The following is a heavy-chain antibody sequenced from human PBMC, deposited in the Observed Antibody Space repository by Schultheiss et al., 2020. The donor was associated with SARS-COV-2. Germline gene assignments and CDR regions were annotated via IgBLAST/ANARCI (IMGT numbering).Heavy chain of an antibody. CDR2: IYTSGST. CDR3: ARNGYYDSIAYYFDY. D-gene: IGHD3-22*01. J-gene: IGHJ4*02. Sequence: SETLSLTCTVSGGSISSYYWSWIRQPAGKGLEWIGRIYTSGSTYYNPSLKSRVTISVDTSKNQFSLKLSSVTAADTAVYYCARNGYYDSIAYYFDYWGQGALVTVSS. CDR1: GGSISSYY. V-gene: IGHV4-4*07.